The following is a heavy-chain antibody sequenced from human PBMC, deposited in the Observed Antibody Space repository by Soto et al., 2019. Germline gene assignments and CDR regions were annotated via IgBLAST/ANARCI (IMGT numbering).Heavy chain of an antibody. D-gene: IGHD6-13*01. CDR1: GGSISNYY. V-gene: IGHV4-4*07. CDR3: ARGVPAAGTDWFDP. J-gene: IGHJ5*02. CDR2: VSSTGST. Sequence: SLTGTVSGGSISNYYWSWIRQPAEKRLEWIGRVSSTGSTYYNPSLKSRVTISVDTSKNQFSLNLTSVTAADTAVYYCARGVPAAGTDWFDPWGQGTLVTVSS.